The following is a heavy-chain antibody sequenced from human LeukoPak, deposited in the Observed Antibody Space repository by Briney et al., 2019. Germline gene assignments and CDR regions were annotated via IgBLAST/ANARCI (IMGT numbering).Heavy chain of an antibody. CDR2: ISPGDSDT. Sequence: KRGGSLKISCKGSGYSFTRYWMDGVRQVPGKGLEGMGIISPGDSDTRYIPSFPGHVPLSADKSISTAYLQWSSLKASDTAMYYCARRGYGGNGFDYWGQGTLVTVSS. V-gene: IGHV5-51*01. CDR1: GYSFTRYW. CDR3: ARRGYGGNGFDY. J-gene: IGHJ4*02. D-gene: IGHD4-23*01.